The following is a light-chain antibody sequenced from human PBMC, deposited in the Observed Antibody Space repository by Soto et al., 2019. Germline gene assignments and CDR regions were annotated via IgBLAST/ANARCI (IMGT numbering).Light chain of an antibody. V-gene: IGKV3-15*01. CDR2: GAS. CDR1: QSVSSN. Sequence: EIVMTQSPATLSVSPGERATFSCRASQSVSSNLAWYQQKPGQAPRLLIYGASTRATGIPARFSGRGSGTEFTLTISSLQSEDFAVYYCQQYNNWPFTFGPGTKVDIK. CDR3: QQYNNWPFT. J-gene: IGKJ3*01.